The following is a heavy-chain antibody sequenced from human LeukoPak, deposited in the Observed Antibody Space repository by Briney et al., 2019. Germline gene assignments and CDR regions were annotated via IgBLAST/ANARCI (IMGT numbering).Heavy chain of an antibody. D-gene: IGHD3-10*01. CDR3: ARDLNWAGNYYGLASYSLRGDGFDI. Sequence: ASVKVSCKASGYTFTSYGISWVRQAPGQGLEWMGWISAYNGNTNYAQKLQGRVTMTTDTSTSTAYMELRSLRSDDTAVYYCARDLNWAGNYYGLASYSLRGDGFDIWGQGTMVTVSS. J-gene: IGHJ3*02. CDR1: GYTFTSYG. V-gene: IGHV1-18*01. CDR2: ISAYNGNT.